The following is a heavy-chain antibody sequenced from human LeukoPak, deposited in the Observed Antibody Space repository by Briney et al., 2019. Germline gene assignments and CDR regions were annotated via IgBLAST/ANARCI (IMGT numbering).Heavy chain of an antibody. V-gene: IGHV3-23*01. D-gene: IGHD5-12*01. CDR1: GFTFSSYA. CDR3: AKEYSGYDRYFDY. Sequence: HPGGSLRLSCAASGFTFSSYAMSWVRQAPGKGLEWVSAISGSGGSTYYADSVKGRFTISRDNSKNTLYLQMNSLRAEDTAVCYCAKEYSGYDRYFDYWGQGTLVTVSS. CDR2: ISGSGGST. J-gene: IGHJ4*02.